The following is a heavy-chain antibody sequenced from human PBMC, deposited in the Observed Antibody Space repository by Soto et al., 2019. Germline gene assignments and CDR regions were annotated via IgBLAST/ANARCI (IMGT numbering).Heavy chain of an antibody. J-gene: IGHJ4*02. CDR3: ARCRLDCSGGNCYSTEFDY. Sequence: ASVKVSCKASGGTFSSYAISWVRQAPGQGLEWMGGIIPIFGTANYAQKFQGRVTITADKSTSTAYMELSSLRSEDTAVYYCARCRLDCSGGNCYSTEFDYWGQGTLVTVSS. CDR1: GGTFSSYA. CDR2: IIPIFGTA. V-gene: IGHV1-69*06. D-gene: IGHD2-15*01.